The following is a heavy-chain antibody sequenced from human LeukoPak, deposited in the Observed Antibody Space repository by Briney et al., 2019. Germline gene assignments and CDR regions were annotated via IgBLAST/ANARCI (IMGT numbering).Heavy chain of an antibody. CDR3: ARVRGRDGYFDY. V-gene: IGHV4-39*07. CDR2: ISFGGDT. J-gene: IGHJ4*02. Sequence: SETLSLTCSVSGGSITATRSYGAWVRQPPGKGLEWIASISFGGDTCYTPSLESRVLISVDTSKNTFSLRLTSVTAADTAVYYCARVRGRDGYFDYWGRGTLVTVSA. CDR1: GGSITATRSY. D-gene: IGHD5-24*01.